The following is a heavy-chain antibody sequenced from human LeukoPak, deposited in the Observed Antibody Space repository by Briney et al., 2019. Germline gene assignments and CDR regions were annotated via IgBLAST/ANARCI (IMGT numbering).Heavy chain of an antibody. Sequence: GASVKVSCKVSGYTLTELSMHWVRQAPGKWLEWMGGFDPEDGETIYAQKFQGRVTMTEDTSTDTAYMELSSLRSEDTAVYYCATSPAYYYDSSGYHPNWFDPWGQGTLVTVSS. CDR1: GYTLTELS. CDR2: FDPEDGET. J-gene: IGHJ5*02. D-gene: IGHD3-22*01. V-gene: IGHV1-24*01. CDR3: ATSPAYYYDSSGYHPNWFDP.